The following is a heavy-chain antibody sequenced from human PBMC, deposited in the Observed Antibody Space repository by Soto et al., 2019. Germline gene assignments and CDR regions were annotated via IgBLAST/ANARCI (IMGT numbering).Heavy chain of an antibody. D-gene: IGHD4-17*01. J-gene: IGHJ6*02. CDR3: ARETVTTGWYYYGMDV. CDR1: GYTFTSYG. Sequence: QVQLVQSGAEVKKPGASVKVSCKASGYTFTSYGISWVRQAPGQSLEWVGWISAYNGNTNYAQKLQVIVTMTTDTSTSTAYMELRSLRSDDTAVYYCARETVTTGWYYYGMDVCGQGTTVTVSS. CDR2: ISAYNGNT. V-gene: IGHV1-18*01.